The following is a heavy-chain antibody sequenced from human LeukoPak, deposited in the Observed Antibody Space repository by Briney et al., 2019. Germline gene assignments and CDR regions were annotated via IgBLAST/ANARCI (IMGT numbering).Heavy chain of an antibody. D-gene: IGHD4-11*01. CDR3: ARGAYSNYLSVGY. CDR1: GGSIPSYY. Sequence: PSETLSLTCAISGGSIPSYYWSWIRQTPGKGLEWIGYLLSSGSTNYNPSLKSRVTMSIDTSKNQFSLKLRSVTAADTAVYYCARGAYSNYLSVGYWGQGILVTASS. CDR2: LLSSGST. J-gene: IGHJ4*02. V-gene: IGHV4-59*01.